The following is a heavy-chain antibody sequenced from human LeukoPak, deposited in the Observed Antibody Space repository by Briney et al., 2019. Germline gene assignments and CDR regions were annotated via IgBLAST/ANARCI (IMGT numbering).Heavy chain of an antibody. V-gene: IGHV1-8*01. CDR3: ARVYDSSGYFPRAFDY. CDR2: MNPNSGNT. D-gene: IGHD3-22*01. Sequence: ASVKVSCKASGYTFTSYDINWVRQATGQGLEWMGWMNPNSGNTGYPQKFQGRVTMTRNTSISTAYMELSSLRSEDTAVYYCARVYDSSGYFPRAFDYWGQGTLVTVSS. J-gene: IGHJ4*02. CDR1: GYTFTSYD.